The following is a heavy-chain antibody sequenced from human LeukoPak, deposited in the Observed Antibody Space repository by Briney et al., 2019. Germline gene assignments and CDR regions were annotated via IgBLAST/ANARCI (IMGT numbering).Heavy chain of an antibody. V-gene: IGHV3-7*01. D-gene: IGHD3-10*01. Sequence: GGSLRLSCEASGFSMSVYLMNWVRQAPGKGLEWVANIKEEGSAKYYVDSVKGRFTSSRDNPKNSLFLQMNSLRAEDTAVYYCVRGRGDYWGQGTLVTVSS. J-gene: IGHJ4*02. CDR1: GFSMSVYL. CDR3: VRGRGDY. CDR2: IKEEGSAK.